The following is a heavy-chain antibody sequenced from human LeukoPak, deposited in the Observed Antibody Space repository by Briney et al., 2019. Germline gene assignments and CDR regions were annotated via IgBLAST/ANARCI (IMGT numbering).Heavy chain of an antibody. J-gene: IGHJ3*02. V-gene: IGHV3-23*01. CDR1: GFTFSSYA. CDR3: AKDPPFSFGNPGAFDI. D-gene: IGHD3-10*01. Sequence: GGSLRLSCAASGFTFSSYAMSWVRQAPGKGLEWVSAISGSGGSTYYADSVKGRFTISRDNSKNTLYLQMNSLRAEDTAVYCCAKDPPFSFGNPGAFDIWGQGTMVTVSS. CDR2: ISGSGGST.